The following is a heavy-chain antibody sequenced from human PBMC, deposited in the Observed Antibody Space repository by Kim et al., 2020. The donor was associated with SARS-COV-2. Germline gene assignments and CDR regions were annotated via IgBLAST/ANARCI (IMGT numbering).Heavy chain of an antibody. CDR3: AKDPSSSTYYYYYYMDV. CDR2: ISGSGGST. D-gene: IGHD6-13*01. CDR1: GFTFSSYA. V-gene: IGHV3-23*01. J-gene: IGHJ6*03. Sequence: GGSLRLSCAASGFTFSSYAMSWVRQAPGKGLEWVSAISGSGGSTYYADSVKGRVTISRDNSKNTLYLQMNSLRAEDTAVYYCAKDPSSSTYYYYYYMDVWGKGTTVTVSS.